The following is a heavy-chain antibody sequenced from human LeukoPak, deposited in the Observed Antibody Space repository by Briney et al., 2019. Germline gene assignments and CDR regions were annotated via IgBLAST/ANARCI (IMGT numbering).Heavy chain of an antibody. J-gene: IGHJ4*02. D-gene: IGHD3/OR15-3a*01. CDR3: ARAAPRWTADY. CDR2: FYVGGST. V-gene: IGHV3-66*01. CDR1: GFTVSSKY. Sequence: PGGSLGLSCAVSGFTVSSKYMSWVRQAAGKGLEWVSVFYVGGSTYYADSVKGRFTISRDNAKNSLYLQMNSLRAEDTAVYYCARAAPRWTADYWGQGTLVTVSS.